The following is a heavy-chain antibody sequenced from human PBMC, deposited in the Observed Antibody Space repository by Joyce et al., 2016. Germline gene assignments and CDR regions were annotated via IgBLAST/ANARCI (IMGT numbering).Heavy chain of an antibody. CDR3: ARSPSNSWHTFDS. V-gene: IGHV3-30-3*01. CDR1: GFTFNRYA. D-gene: IGHD2-2*01. Sequence: QVQLVESGGGVAQPGRSLRLSCAASGFTFNRYAMQWVRQTPGKGLEWVAGISPDGSKKFYSDSVKDRFIISRNNSNKMVFVQMNSLRVEDTGVYYCARSPSNSWHTFDSWGQGTLVSVSS. J-gene: IGHJ4*02. CDR2: ISPDGSKK.